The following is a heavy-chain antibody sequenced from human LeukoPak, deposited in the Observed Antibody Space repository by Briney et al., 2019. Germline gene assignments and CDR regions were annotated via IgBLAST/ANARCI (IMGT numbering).Heavy chain of an antibody. V-gene: IGHV3-13*01. J-gene: IGHJ6*02. CDR1: GFTFSSYD. CDR2: VGTAGDT. D-gene: IGHD2-15*01. CDR3: ARAYGGRFHYYYYGMDV. Sequence: GGSLRLSCAASGFTFSSYDMHWVRHATGKGLEWVSAVGTAGDTYYPGSVKGRFTISRENAKNSLYLQMNSLRAGDTAVYYCARAYGGRFHYYYYGMDVWGQGTTVTVSS.